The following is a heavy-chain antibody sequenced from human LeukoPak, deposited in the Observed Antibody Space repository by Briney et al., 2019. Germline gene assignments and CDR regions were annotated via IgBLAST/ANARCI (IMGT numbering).Heavy chain of an antibody. V-gene: IGHV3-7*01. CDR1: GFTFSSYW. CDR2: IKQDGSEK. J-gene: IGHJ6*02. CDR3: ARRSVERRVGRDYYFGMDV. D-gene: IGHD1-1*01. Sequence: PGGSLRLSCAASGFTFSSYWMSWVRQAPGKGLEWVANIKQDGSEKYYVDSVKGRFTISRDNAKNSLYLQMNSLRAEDTAVYYCARRSVERRVGRDYYFGMDVWGQGVTVTVSS.